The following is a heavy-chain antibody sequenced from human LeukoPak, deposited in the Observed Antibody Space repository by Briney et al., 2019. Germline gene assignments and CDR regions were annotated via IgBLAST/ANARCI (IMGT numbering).Heavy chain of an antibody. Sequence: GSVKVSCKASGYTFTSYDINWVRQATGQGLEWMGWMNPNSGNTGYAQKFQGRVTITRNTSISTAYMELSSLRSEDTAVYYCARDWAPGYDFWSGYYTDYWGQGTLVTVSS. J-gene: IGHJ4*02. CDR2: MNPNSGNT. D-gene: IGHD3-3*01. V-gene: IGHV1-8*03. CDR1: GYTFTSYD. CDR3: ARDWAPGYDFWSGYYTDY.